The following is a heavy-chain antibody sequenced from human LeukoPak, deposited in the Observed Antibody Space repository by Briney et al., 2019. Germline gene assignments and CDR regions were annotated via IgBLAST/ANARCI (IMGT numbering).Heavy chain of an antibody. D-gene: IGHD2-2*01. V-gene: IGHV3-23*01. CDR3: AKGAGDTSRWFDY. CDR1: GFTFSSYA. J-gene: IGHJ4*02. Sequence: GGSLGLSCAASGFTFSSYAMSWVRQAPGKGLEWVSVISGSGGTTYYADSVKGRFTISRDNSKNTLYLQMNSLRAEDTAVYYCAKGAGDTSRWFDYWGQGTLVTVSS. CDR2: ISGSGGTT.